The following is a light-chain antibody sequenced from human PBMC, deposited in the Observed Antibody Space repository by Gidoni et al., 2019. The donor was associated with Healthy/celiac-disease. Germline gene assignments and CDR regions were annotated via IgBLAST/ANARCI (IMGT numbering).Light chain of an antibody. J-gene: IGLJ2*01. V-gene: IGLV2-14*03. CDR3: SSYTSSSTDVV. CDR2: DVS. Sequence: QSALTQPASLSGSPGQSITISCTGTSRDVGGYNYVSWYQPHQGKAPKRMIYDVSNRLSVVSKRFSGSKSGNTASLTISGLQDEDEADYYCSSYTSSSTDVVFGGGTKLTVL. CDR1: SRDVGGYNY.